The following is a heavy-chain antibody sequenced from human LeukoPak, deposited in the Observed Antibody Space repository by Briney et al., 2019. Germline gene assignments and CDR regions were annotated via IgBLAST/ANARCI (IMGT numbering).Heavy chain of an antibody. CDR2: INPSGGRT. J-gene: IGHJ6*03. V-gene: IGHV1-46*01. CDR3: ARGSRYMDV. CDR1: GYTFTTDY. Sequence: ASVKVSCKASGYTFTTDYIYWVRQAPGQGLEWMGIINPSGGRTTYAQKFQGRVTMTRAMSTSTVYMELSSLRSEDTAVYYCARGSRYMDVWGKGTTVTVSS.